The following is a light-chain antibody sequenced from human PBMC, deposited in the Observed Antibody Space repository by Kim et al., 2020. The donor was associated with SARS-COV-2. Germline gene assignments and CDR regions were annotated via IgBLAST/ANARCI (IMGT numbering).Light chain of an antibody. CDR1: QSVSSSS. Sequence: SPGERATLSCRASQSVSSSSLAWYQHKPGQAPRLLIYGASNRATGIPDRFSGSGSETDFTLSISRLEPEDFAVFYCHQYDLSPWTFSQGTKVDIK. CDR2: GAS. V-gene: IGKV3-20*01. CDR3: HQYDLSPWT. J-gene: IGKJ1*01.